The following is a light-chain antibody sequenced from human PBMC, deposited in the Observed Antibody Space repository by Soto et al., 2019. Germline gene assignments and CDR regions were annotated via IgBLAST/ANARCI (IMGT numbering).Light chain of an antibody. CDR1: QSVFFSSNSENY. CDR2: WAS. J-gene: IGKJ1*01. V-gene: IGKV4-1*01. Sequence: DIVLTQSPDSLAVSLGERATINCKSSQSVFFSSNSENYLAWYQQTPGQPPKLIIYWASTRESGVPDRFSGSGSGTHFTLTINSLQAEDVAVYYCEQYYSSPPTFGQGTKVEIK. CDR3: EQYYSSPPT.